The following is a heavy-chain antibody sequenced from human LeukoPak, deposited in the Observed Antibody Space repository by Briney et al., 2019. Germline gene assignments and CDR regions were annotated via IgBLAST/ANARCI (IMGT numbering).Heavy chain of an antibody. CDR2: IYSGGST. CDR1: GFTVSSNH. J-gene: IGHJ5*02. CDR3: AKDRKDYGDYGYNWVDP. V-gene: IGHV3-53*01. D-gene: IGHD4-17*01. Sequence: GGSLRLSCAASGFTVSSNHMSWVRQAPGKGLEWVSIIYSGGSTSYADSLRGRFTISRDNSKNTLYLQMNSLRAEDTAVYYCAKDRKDYGDYGYNWVDPWGQGTLVTVSS.